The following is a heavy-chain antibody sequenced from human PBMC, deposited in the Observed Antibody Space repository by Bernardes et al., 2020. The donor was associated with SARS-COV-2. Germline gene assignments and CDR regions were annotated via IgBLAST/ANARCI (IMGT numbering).Heavy chain of an antibody. J-gene: IGHJ6*02. CDR3: ASLTIMPEYGMDV. V-gene: IGHV3-43*01. CDR1: GFTFDDYT. CDR2: ISWDGGST. Sequence: LRLSCAASGFTFDDYTMHWVRQAPGKGLEWVSLISWDGGSTYYADSVKGRFTISRDNSKNSLYLQMNSLRTEDTALYYCASLTIMPEYGMDVWGQGTTVTVSS. D-gene: IGHD2-2*01.